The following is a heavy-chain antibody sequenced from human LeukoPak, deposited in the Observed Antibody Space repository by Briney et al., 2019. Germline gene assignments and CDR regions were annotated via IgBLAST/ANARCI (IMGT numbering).Heavy chain of an antibody. CDR1: GFTFSSYG. V-gene: IGHV3-30*18. Sequence: GGSLRLSCAASGFTFSSYGMSWVRQAPGKGLEWVAVISYDGSNKYYADSVKGRFTISRDNSKNTLYLQMNSLRAEDTAVYYCAKDRGGYQLDYWGQGTLVTVSS. J-gene: IGHJ4*02. D-gene: IGHD3-10*01. CDR3: AKDRGGYQLDY. CDR2: ISYDGSNK.